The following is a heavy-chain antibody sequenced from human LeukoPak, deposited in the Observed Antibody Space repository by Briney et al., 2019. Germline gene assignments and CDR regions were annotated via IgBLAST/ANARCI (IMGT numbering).Heavy chain of an antibody. V-gene: IGHV3-21*06. Sequence: GGSLRLSCEASGFTFSSYSMDWVRQAPGKGLERVSSITSSSSHIYYADSMKGRFTISRDNAKNSVYLQMNSLRAEDTAVYYCARVKMGATVTTFHYYCMDVWGVGTTVTVSS. D-gene: IGHD4-11*01. J-gene: IGHJ6*03. CDR2: ITSSSSHI. CDR1: GFTFSSYS. CDR3: ARVKMGATVTTFHYYCMDV.